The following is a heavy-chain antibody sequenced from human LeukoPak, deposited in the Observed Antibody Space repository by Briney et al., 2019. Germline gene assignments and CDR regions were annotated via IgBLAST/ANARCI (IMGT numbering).Heavy chain of an antibody. CDR3: ARDRWGERAFDT. J-gene: IGHJ3*02. D-gene: IGHD7-27*01. V-gene: IGHV3-74*01. CDR2: ITSDGSIT. Sequence: GGSLRLSCAASGFVFDNFWMHWVRQVPGKRPEWLAHITSDGSITNYADSVRGRFSISRDNARNTVSLQMNNLRADDTAVYFCARDRWGERAFDTWGQGTMVTVSS. CDR1: GFVFDNFW.